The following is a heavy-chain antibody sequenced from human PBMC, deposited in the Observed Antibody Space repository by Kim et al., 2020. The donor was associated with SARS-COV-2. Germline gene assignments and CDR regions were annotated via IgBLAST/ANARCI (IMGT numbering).Heavy chain of an antibody. D-gene: IGHD6-13*01. CDR3: ARGPIAAAGTGDY. V-gene: IGHV3-21*01. J-gene: IGHJ4*02. Sequence: YADSVKGRFTSSGDNAVNSLYLQMNSLRAEDAAVYYCARGPIAAAGTGDYSGEGTLVTVSS.